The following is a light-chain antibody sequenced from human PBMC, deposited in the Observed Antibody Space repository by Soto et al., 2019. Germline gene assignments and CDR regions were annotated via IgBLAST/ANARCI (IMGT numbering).Light chain of an antibody. CDR3: QQYGSSFRYT. CDR1: QSVNGNY. V-gene: IGKV3-20*01. CDR2: GAS. Sequence: EIVLTQSPATLSLSPGERATLSCRASQSVNGNYLTSYQQKHGQAPRLLIYGASTRATGTADRISGSRSATVFSLAISRMEPEDFAVYYCQQYGSSFRYTFGQGTKLEIK. J-gene: IGKJ2*01.